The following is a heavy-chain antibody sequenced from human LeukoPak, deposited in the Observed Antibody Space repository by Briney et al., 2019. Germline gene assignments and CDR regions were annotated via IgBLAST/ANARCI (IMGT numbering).Heavy chain of an antibody. V-gene: IGHV3-23*01. CDR2: ISGSGGST. CDR3: AKDHLLWFGESPFDY. CDR1: GFTFSSYA. D-gene: IGHD3-10*01. Sequence: GGSLRLSCAASGFTFSSYAMSWVRQAPGKGLEWVSAISGSGGSTYYADSVKGRFTISRDNSKSTLYLQMNSLRAEDTAVYYCAKDHLLWFGESPFDYWGQGTLVTVSS. J-gene: IGHJ4*02.